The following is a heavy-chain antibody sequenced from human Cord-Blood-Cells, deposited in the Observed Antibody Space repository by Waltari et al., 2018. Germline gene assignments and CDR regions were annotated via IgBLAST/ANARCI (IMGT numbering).Heavy chain of an antibody. CDR1: GYTFTSYA. CDR2: INDGNGNT. D-gene: IGHD1-26*01. Sequence: QVQLVQSGAEVKKPGASVKVSCKASGYTFTSYAMHWVRQAPGQRLEWMGWINDGNGNTKYSQKFQGRVTITRDTSASTAYMELSSLRSEDTAVYYCARDGSGSYSYYYYGMDVWGQGTTVTVSS. J-gene: IGHJ6*02. V-gene: IGHV1-3*01. CDR3: ARDGSGSYSYYYYGMDV.